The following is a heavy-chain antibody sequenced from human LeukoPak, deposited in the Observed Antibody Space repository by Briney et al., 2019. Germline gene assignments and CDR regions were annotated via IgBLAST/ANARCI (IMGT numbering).Heavy chain of an antibody. D-gene: IGHD4-11*01. J-gene: IGHJ6*03. V-gene: IGHV1-8*03. CDR3: ARGLRYSNYVYYYYYMDV. CDR1: GYTFTSYD. CDR2: MNPNSGNT. Sequence: ASVKVSCKASGYTFTSYDINWVRQATGQGLEWMGWMNPNSGNTGYAQKFQGRVTITRNTSISTAYMELSSLRSEDTAVYYCARGLRYSNYVYYYYYMDVWGKGTTATVSS.